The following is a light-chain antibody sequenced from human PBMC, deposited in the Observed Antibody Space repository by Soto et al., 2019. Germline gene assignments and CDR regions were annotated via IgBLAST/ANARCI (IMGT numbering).Light chain of an antibody. CDR1: QSISSW. CDR3: QQYGSSSPWT. V-gene: IGKV1-5*03. J-gene: IGKJ1*01. CDR2: KAS. Sequence: DIQMTQSPSTLSASVGDRVTITCRASQSISSWLAWYQQKAGRAPKLLIYKASSLETGVPSRFSGSGSGTAFTLIISSRQPDDFASYYCQQYGSSSPWTVGQGTKVELK.